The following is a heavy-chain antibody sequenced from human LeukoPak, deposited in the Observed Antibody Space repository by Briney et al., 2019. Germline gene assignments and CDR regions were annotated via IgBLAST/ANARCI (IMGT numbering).Heavy chain of an antibody. CDR3: AKDRDSNYLPFDY. Sequence: GGSLRLSCAASGFTFSSYAMSWVRQAPGKGLEWVSAISGSGGSTYYADSVKGRFAISRDNSKNTLYLQMNSLRAEDTAVYYCAKDRDSNYLPFDYWGREPWSPSPQ. D-gene: IGHD4-11*01. V-gene: IGHV3-23*01. CDR2: ISGSGGST. J-gene: IGHJ4*02. CDR1: GFTFSSYA.